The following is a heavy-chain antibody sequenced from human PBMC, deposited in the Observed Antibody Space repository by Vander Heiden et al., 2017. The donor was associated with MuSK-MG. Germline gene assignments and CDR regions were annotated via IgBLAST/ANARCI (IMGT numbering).Heavy chain of an antibody. D-gene: IGHD3-10*01. CDR1: GFTFSSYN. V-gene: IGHV3-48*01. Sequence: EVQLVESGGGLVQPGGSLRPSCAASGFTFSSYNMNWVRQAPGKGLEWVSYISSTGYTIYYADSLKGRFTISRDNARHSLYLQMNSLRAEDTAVYYCARAGSGSSFDPWGQGTLVTVSS. CDR2: ISSTGYTI. CDR3: ARAGSGSSFDP. J-gene: IGHJ5*02.